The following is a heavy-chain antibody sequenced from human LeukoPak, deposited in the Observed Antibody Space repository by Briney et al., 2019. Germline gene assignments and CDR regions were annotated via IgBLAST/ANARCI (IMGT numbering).Heavy chain of an antibody. CDR2: ISGSGGST. J-gene: IGHJ4*02. D-gene: IGHD6-19*01. CDR1: GFTFSSYA. V-gene: IGHV3-23*01. Sequence: GGSLRLSCAASGFTFSSYAMSWVRQAPGKGLEWVPAISGSGGSTYYADSVKGRFTISRDNSKNTLYLQMNSLRAEDTAVYYCAKDGAGYSSGTNDYWGQGTLVTVSS. CDR3: AKDGAGYSSGTNDY.